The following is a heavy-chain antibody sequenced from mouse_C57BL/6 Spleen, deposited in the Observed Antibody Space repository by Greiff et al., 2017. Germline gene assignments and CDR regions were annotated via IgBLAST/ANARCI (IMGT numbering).Heavy chain of an antibody. Sequence: VQLQQSGAELARPGASVKMSCKASGYTFTNYTMHWVKQRPGQGLEWIGYINPSSGYTKYNQKFKDKATLTADKSSSTAYMQLSSLTSEDSAVYYSARRNYGSSYGYFDVWGTGTTVTVSS. CDR1: GYTFTNYT. CDR2: INPSSGYT. CDR3: ARRNYGSSYGYFDV. D-gene: IGHD1-1*01. V-gene: IGHV1-4*01. J-gene: IGHJ1*03.